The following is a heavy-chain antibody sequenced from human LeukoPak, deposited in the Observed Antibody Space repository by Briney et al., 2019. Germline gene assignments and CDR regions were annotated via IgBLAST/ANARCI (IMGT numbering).Heavy chain of an antibody. Sequence: GRSLRLSCAASGFTFSSYGMHWVRQAPGKGLEWVAVISYDGSNKYYADSVKGRFTISRDNSKNTLYLQMNSLRAEDTAAYYCAKDQEYSSSSPVDYWGQGTLVTVSS. D-gene: IGHD6-6*01. J-gene: IGHJ4*02. CDR1: GFTFSSYG. CDR2: ISYDGSNK. V-gene: IGHV3-30*18. CDR3: AKDQEYSSSSPVDY.